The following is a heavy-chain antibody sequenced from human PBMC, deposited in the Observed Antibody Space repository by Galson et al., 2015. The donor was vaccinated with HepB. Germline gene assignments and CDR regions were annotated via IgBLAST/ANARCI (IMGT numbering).Heavy chain of an antibody. Sequence: SLRLSCAASGFTFSNAWMSWVRQAPGKGLEWVGCIKSKTDGGTTDYAAPVKGRFTISRDDSKNTLYLQMNSLKTEDTAVYYCTTAPDSSGTGENWYFDLWGRGTLVTVSS. CDR1: GFTFSNAW. D-gene: IGHD3-22*01. CDR2: IKSKTDGGTT. CDR3: TTAPDSSGTGENWYFDL. J-gene: IGHJ2*01. V-gene: IGHV3-15*01.